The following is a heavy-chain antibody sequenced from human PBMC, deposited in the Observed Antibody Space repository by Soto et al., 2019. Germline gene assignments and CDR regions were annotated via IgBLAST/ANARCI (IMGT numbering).Heavy chain of an antibody. Sequence: EVQLVESEGGLVQPGGSLRLSCAASGFTFSSYSMNWVRQAPGKGLEWVSYISSSSRTIYYADSVKGRFTISRDNAKNSLYLQMNSLRAEDTAVYYCARDRFDYYDSSGYWRFDPWGQGTLVTVSS. CDR2: ISSSSRTI. CDR3: ARDRFDYYDSSGYWRFDP. CDR1: GFTFSSYS. D-gene: IGHD3-22*01. J-gene: IGHJ5*02. V-gene: IGHV3-48*01.